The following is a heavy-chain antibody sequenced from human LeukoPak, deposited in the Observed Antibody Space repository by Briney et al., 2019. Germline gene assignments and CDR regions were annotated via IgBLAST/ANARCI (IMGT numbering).Heavy chain of an antibody. D-gene: IGHD5-18*01. V-gene: IGHV4-34*01. CDR3: ARLRWIQLWFFDY. CDR2: INHSGST. J-gene: IGHJ4*02. CDR1: GGSFSGYY. Sequence: SETLSLTCAVYGGSFSGYYWSWIRQPPGKGLEWIGEINHSGSTNYNPSLKSRVTISVDTSKNQFSLKLSSVTAADTAVYYCARLRWIQLWFFDYWGQGKLVTVSS.